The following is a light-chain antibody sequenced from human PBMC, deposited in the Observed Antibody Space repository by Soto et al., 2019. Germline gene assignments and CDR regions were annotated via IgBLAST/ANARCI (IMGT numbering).Light chain of an antibody. CDR1: SSDVGGYNY. J-gene: IGLJ1*01. CDR3: SSYTSSSSDV. V-gene: IGLV2-14*01. Sequence: QSVLTQPASVSGSPGQSITISCTGTSSDVGGYNYVSWYQQHPGKAPKLMIYEVSNRPSGVSNRFSGSKSGKTASLTISGLQAEAEADYYCSSYTSSSSDVFGTGTKLTVL. CDR2: EVS.